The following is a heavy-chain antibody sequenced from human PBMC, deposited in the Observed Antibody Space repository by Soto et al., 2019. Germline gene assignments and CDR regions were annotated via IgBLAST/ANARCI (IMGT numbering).Heavy chain of an antibody. J-gene: IGHJ4*02. D-gene: IGHD4-17*01. CDR3: ARTTAVPNTLRSRYFFDY. Sequence: SETLSLTCSVSGGSVSDKTYYWSWIRQPPGKRLEWIGYVYYSGTTNYNPSLKSRVTISVDLSKNRFSLRLSSVTTADAALYYCARTTAVPNTLRSRYFFDYWGQGTLVTAPQ. CDR2: VYYSGTT. CDR1: GGSVSDKTYY. V-gene: IGHV4-61*01.